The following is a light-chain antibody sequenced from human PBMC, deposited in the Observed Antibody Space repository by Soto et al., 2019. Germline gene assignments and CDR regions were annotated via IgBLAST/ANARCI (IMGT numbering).Light chain of an antibody. CDR3: QTWGTGIQV. J-gene: IGLJ3*02. V-gene: IGLV4-69*01. CDR2: LNSDGSH. CDR1: SGHRSYA. Sequence: QSVLTQSPSASASLGASVKLTCTLSSGHRSYAIAWHQQQPEKGPRYLMKLNSDGSHSKGDGLPDRFSGSSSGAERYLTISSLQSGDEADYYCQTWGTGIQVFGGGTKLTVL.